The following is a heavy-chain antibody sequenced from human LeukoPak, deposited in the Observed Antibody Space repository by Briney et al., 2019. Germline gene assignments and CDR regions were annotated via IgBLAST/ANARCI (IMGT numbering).Heavy chain of an antibody. CDR1: GGSISSYNYY. CDR3: ARQISDYYYYYIDV. J-gene: IGHJ6*03. CDR2: ISYGGST. Sequence: SETLSLTCTVSGGSISSYNYYWGWIRQPPGRGLEWIGSISYGGSTYYNPSLESRVTISEDMSKNQFSLTLRSVTAADTAVYYCARQISDYYYYYIDVWGKGTTITVSS. V-gene: IGHV4-39*01. D-gene: IGHD3-3*01.